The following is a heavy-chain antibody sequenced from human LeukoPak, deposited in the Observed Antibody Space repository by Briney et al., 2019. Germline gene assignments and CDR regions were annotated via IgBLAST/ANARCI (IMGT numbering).Heavy chain of an antibody. CDR2: IYYSGST. Sequence: SETLSLTCTVSGGSISSDYWSWIRQPPGKGLEWIGYIYYSGSTNYNPSLKSRVTISVDTSKNQFSLKLSSVTAADTAVYYCARAYGSGLAMDYWGQGTLVTVSS. CDR3: ARAYGSGLAMDY. V-gene: IGHV4-59*01. J-gene: IGHJ4*02. CDR1: GGSISSDY. D-gene: IGHD3-10*01.